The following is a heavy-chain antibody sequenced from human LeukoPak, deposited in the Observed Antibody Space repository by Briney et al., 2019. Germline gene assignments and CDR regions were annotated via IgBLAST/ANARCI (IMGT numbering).Heavy chain of an antibody. D-gene: IGHD3-3*01. CDR1: GFTFSRYS. V-gene: IGHV3-21*01. CDR3: ATGVLQWLLLGY. CDR2: ISSSGYNYI. Sequence: PGGSLRLSCVASGFTFSRYSLSWVRQAPGKGLEWVSSISSSGYNYIYYADSVKGRFTISRDNAKNSVDLQMNSLRAEDTAVYYCATGVLQWLLLGYWGQGALVTVSS. J-gene: IGHJ4*02.